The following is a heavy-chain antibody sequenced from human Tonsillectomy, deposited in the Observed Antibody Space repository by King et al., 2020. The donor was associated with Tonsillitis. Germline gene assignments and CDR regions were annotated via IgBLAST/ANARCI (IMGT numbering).Heavy chain of an antibody. CDR2: IXWDXXK. CDR3: ARIPTQWGRSGWYGGFDY. J-gene: IGHJ4*02. D-gene: IGHD6-19*01. Sequence: TLKESGPALVKPTQTLTLTCTFSGFSLSTSGMCVSXXXQPPGKXLEWLXXIXWDXXKYYSTSLKTRLTISKDXSKNQVVLTMTNMDPVDTATYYCARIPTQWGRSGWYGGFDYWGQGTLVTVSS. V-gene: IGHV2-70*01. CDR1: GFSLSTSGMC.